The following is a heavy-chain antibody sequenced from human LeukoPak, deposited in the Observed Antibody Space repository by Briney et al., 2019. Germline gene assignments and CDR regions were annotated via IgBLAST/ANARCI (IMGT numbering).Heavy chain of an antibody. Sequence: GGSLRLSCAASGFTFSSYWMHWVRQAPGKGLVWVSRINSDGSSTTNADSVKGRFPISRDNAKNTLYLQKNSLRAEDTAMYYCVRQYSYDSSGYYPWDYWGQGTLVTVSS. D-gene: IGHD3-22*01. V-gene: IGHV3-74*01. J-gene: IGHJ4*02. CDR2: INSDGSST. CDR3: VRQYSYDSSGYYPWDY. CDR1: GFTFSSYW.